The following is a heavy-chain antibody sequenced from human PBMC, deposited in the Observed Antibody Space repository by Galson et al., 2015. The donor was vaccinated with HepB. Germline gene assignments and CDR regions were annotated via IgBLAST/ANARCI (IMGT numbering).Heavy chain of an antibody. V-gene: IGHV3-30*04. Sequence: SLRLSCAASGFTFSSYAMHWVRQAPGKGLEWVAVISYDGSNKYYADSVKGRFTISRDNSKNTLYLQMNSLRAEDTAVYYCARDSIQLWLLRYYYYGMDVWGQGTTVTVSS. CDR2: ISYDGSNK. CDR3: ARDSIQLWLLRYYYYGMDV. J-gene: IGHJ6*02. CDR1: GFTFSSYA. D-gene: IGHD5-18*01.